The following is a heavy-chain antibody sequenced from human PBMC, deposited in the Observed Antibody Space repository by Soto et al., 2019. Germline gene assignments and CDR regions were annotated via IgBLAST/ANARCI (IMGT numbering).Heavy chain of an antibody. CDR2: IIPIFGTA. D-gene: IGHD5-18*01. CDR1: GGTSSSYA. Sequence: QVQLVQSGAEVKKPGSSVKVSCKASGGTSSSYAISWVRQAPGQGLEWMGGIIPIFGTANYAQKFQGRVTITADESTSTAYMELSSLRSEDTAVYYCARDQRKGYSYGFRGYYYGMDVWGQGTTVTVSS. CDR3: ARDQRKGYSYGFRGYYYGMDV. V-gene: IGHV1-69*12. J-gene: IGHJ6*02.